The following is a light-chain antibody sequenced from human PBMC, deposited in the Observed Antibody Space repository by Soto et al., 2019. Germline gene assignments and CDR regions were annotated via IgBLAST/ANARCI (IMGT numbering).Light chain of an antibody. CDR3: QQNNSLPPT. Sequence: DIQMTQSPSSLSASVGDRVTITCRASQSISGNLNWYQQKPGKAPKLLIYTAASLQSGVPSRFSGSGSGTDFTLTIASLQLEDFATYCSQQNNSLPPTFGQGPKVEIK. V-gene: IGKV1-39*01. CDR2: TAA. CDR1: QSISGN. J-gene: IGKJ1*01.